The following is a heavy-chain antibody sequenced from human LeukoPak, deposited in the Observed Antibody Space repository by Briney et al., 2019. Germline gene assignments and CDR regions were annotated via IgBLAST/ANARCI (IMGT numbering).Heavy chain of an antibody. CDR3: GKTDIYFNPIDY. D-gene: IGHD3-9*01. CDR2: INHSGST. CDR1: GGSFSGYY. V-gene: IGHV4-34*01. J-gene: IGHJ4*02. Sequence: QASETLSLTCAVYGGSFSGYYWSWIRQPPGKGLEWIGEINHSGSTNYNPSLKSRVTISVDTSKNQFSLSVTSVTAADTAIYYCGKTDIYFNPIDYWGPGSLVTVSS.